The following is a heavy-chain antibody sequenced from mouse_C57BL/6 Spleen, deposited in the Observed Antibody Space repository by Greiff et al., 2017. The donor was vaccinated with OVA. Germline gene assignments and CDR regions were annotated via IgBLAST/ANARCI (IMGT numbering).Heavy chain of an antibody. CDR1: GFTFSDYY. CDR3: AREGYYGNYYFDY. CDR2: INYDGSST. J-gene: IGHJ2*01. D-gene: IGHD2-1*01. V-gene: IGHV5-16*01. Sequence: EVQLVESEGGLVQPGSSMKLSCTASGFTFSDYYMAWVRQVPEKGLEWVANINYDGSSTYYLDSLKSRFIISRDNATNILYLQMSSLKSEDTATYYCAREGYYGNYYFDYWGQGTTLTVSS.